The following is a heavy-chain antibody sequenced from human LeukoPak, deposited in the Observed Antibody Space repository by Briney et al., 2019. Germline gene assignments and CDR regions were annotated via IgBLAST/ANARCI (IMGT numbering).Heavy chain of an antibody. Sequence: SETLSLTCTVSGDSIFSTTYYWGWIRQPPGKGLEWIGSIFHSGSTYYNPSLKSRVTMSVDTSKNQLSLSLRSVTAADTAVYYCARDREGAPDYWGQGTLVTVSS. J-gene: IGHJ4*02. CDR2: IFHSGST. V-gene: IGHV4-39*02. CDR3: ARDREGAPDY. D-gene: IGHD1-26*01. CDR1: GDSIFSTTYY.